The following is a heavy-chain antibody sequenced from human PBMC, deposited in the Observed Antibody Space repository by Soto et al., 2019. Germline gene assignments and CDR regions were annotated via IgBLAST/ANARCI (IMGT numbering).Heavy chain of an antibody. V-gene: IGHV1-69*08. Sequence: QVQLVQSGAEVKKPGSSVKVSCKASGGTFSSYTISWVRQAPGQGLEWMGRIIPILGIANYAQKFQGRVTITADKSTSTAYMELSSLRSDDTAVYYCAGEGGYCSGGSGYSPPWGQGTLVTVSS. CDR2: IIPILGIA. CDR3: AGEGGYCSGGSGYSPP. CDR1: GGTFSSYT. D-gene: IGHD2-15*01. J-gene: IGHJ5*02.